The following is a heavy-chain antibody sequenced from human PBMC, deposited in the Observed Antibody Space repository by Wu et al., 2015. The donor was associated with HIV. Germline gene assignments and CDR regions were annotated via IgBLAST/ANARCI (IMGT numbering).Heavy chain of an antibody. D-gene: IGHD3-10*01. CDR3: ARSREIWFANGMAV. J-gene: IGHJ6*02. Sequence: QVQLVQSGAEVKKPGASVKVSCKASGYTFTNYDISWVRQAPGQGLEWMGWISAYSGNTKYAQKLQGRVTMTTDTSTSSAYMELRSLRSDDTAVYYCARSREIWFANGMAVWGQGTTVTVSS. CDR2: ISAYSGNT. V-gene: IGHV1-18*01. CDR1: GYTFTNYD.